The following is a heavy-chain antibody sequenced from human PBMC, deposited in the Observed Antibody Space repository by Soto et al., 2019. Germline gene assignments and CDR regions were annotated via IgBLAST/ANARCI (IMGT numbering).Heavy chain of an antibody. V-gene: IGHV1-18*01. CDR1: GYTFTSYG. CDR3: ARGLRFLEWLFGDYYYYGMDV. J-gene: IGHJ6*02. D-gene: IGHD3-3*01. Sequence: ASVKVSCKASGYTFTSYGISWVRQAPGQGLEWMGWISAYNGNTNYAQKLQGRVTMTTDTSTSTAYMELRSLRSDDTAVYYRARGLRFLEWLFGDYYYYGMDVWGQGTTVTVSS. CDR2: ISAYNGNT.